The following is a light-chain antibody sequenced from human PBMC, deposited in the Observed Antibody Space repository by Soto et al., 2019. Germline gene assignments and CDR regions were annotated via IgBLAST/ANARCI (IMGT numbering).Light chain of an antibody. V-gene: IGLV2-14*01. CDR1: SSDDGGYNY. CDR2: DVS. J-gene: IGLJ1*01. Sequence: QSVLTQPASVSGSPGHSITISCTGNSSDDGGYNYVSWYQQHPGKAPKLMIYDVSNRPSGVSNRFSGSKSGNTASLTISGLQAEDEADYYCSSYTSSSSYVFGTGTKVTV. CDR3: SSYTSSSSYV.